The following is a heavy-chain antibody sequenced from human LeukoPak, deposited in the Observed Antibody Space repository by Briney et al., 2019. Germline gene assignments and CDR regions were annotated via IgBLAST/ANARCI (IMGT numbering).Heavy chain of an antibody. CDR3: ARAHPRYDSSGYLDY. CDR1: GGTFSSYA. V-gene: IGHV1-69*13. J-gene: IGHJ4*02. Sequence: SVKVSCKASGGTFSSYAISWVRQAPGQGLEWMGGIIPIFGAANYAQKFQGRVTITADESTSIAYMELSSLRSEDTAVYYCARAHPRYDSSGYLDYWGQGTLVTVSS. CDR2: IIPIFGAA. D-gene: IGHD3-22*01.